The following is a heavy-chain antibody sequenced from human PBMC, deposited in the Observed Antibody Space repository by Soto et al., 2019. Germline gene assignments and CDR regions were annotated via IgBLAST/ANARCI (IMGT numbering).Heavy chain of an antibody. D-gene: IGHD6-19*01. J-gene: IGHJ4*02. CDR1: GFTFSNAC. V-gene: IGHV3-15*07. CDR3: TTDPSSGWSYFDY. Sequence: GGSLRLSCAASGFTFSNACMNWVRQAPGKGLEWVGRIKSKTDGGTTDYAAPVKGRFTISRDDSKNALYLQMNSLKTEDTAVYYCTTDPSSGWSYFDYWGQGTLVTVSS. CDR2: IKSKTDGGTT.